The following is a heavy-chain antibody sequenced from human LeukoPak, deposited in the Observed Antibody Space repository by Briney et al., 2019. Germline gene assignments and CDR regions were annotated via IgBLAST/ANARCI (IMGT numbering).Heavy chain of an antibody. CDR1: GGSISSSSYY. CDR3: ARDGDYYDSSGYGGGYYYGMDV. D-gene: IGHD3-22*01. V-gene: IGHV4-39*07. Sequence: PSETLSLTCTVSGGSISSSSYYWGWIRQPPGKGLEWIGSIYYSGSTYYNPSLKSRVTISVDTSKNQFSLKLSSVTAADTAVYYCARDGDYYDSSGYGGGYYYGMDVWGQGTTVTVSS. J-gene: IGHJ6*02. CDR2: IYYSGST.